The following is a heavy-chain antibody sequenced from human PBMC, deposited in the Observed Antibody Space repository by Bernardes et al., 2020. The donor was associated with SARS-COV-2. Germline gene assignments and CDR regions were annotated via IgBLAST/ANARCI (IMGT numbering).Heavy chain of an antibody. Sequence: SATLTLTCTVSGGSIRSSSYYWGWIRQPTGKELEWIGSIYYSGSTYYNPSLKSRVTISVDTSKNQFSLKLSSVTAADTAVYYCARRPLGTTTIFGVVTHYGVDVWGQGTTVTGSS. CDR2: IYYSGST. D-gene: IGHD3-3*01. CDR3: ARRPLGTTTIFGVVTHYGVDV. V-gene: IGHV4-39*01. J-gene: IGHJ6*02. CDR1: GGSIRSSSYY.